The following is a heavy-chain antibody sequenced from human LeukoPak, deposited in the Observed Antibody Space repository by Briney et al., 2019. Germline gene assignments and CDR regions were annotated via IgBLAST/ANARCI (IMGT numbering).Heavy chain of an antibody. Sequence: SETLSLTCGVYGGSLSGYYWSWFRQPPGKGLEWIGEINHRGSTNYNPSLKSRVTMSVDTSNNQFSLKVNSETAADTAVYYCQGLGYWGQGTLVSVSS. CDR3: QGLGY. J-gene: IGHJ4*02. V-gene: IGHV4-34*01. CDR1: GGSLSGYY. CDR2: INHRGST.